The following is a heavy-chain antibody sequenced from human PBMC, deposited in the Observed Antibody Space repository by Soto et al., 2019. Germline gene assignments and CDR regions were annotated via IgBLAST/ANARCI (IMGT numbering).Heavy chain of an antibody. J-gene: IGHJ6*02. Sequence: HPGGSLRLSCAASGFTFSRYGMHWVRQAPGKGLEWVAVISYDGSNKYYADSVKGRFTISRDNSKNTLYLQMNSLRAEDTAVYYCAKDLAIAVDYSYSGMDVRGQGNTVTVSS. V-gene: IGHV3-30*18. CDR2: ISYDGSNK. CDR3: AKDLAIAVDYSYSGMDV. D-gene: IGHD6-19*01. CDR1: GFTFSRYG.